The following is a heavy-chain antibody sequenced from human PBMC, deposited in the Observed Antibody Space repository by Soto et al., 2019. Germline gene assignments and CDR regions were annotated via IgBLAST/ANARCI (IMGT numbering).Heavy chain of an antibody. J-gene: IGHJ6*02. D-gene: IGHD6-13*01. V-gene: IGHV1-2*02. CDR2: INPNSGGT. Sequence: ASVKVSCKASGYTFTGYYMHWLRQAPGQGLEWMGWINPNSGGTNYAQRFQGRVTMTRDTSISTAYMELSRLRSDDTAVYYCARSQPGSSSWYYYGMDVWGQGTTVTVSS. CDR1: GYTFTGYY. CDR3: ARSQPGSSSWYYYGMDV.